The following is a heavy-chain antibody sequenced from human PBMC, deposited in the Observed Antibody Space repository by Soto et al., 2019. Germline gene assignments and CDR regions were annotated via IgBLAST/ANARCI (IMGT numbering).Heavy chain of an antibody. J-gene: IGHJ6*02. CDR2: IWYGGSNK. CDR3: ARSRHYDFWSGPRGGMDV. CDR1: GFTFSSYG. V-gene: IGHV3-33*01. D-gene: IGHD3-3*01. Sequence: GGSLRLSCAASGFTFSSYGMHWVRQAPGKGLEWVAVIWYGGSNKYYADSVKGRFTISRDNSKNTLYLQMNSLRAEDTAVYYCARSRHYDFWSGPRGGMDVWGQGTTVTVSS.